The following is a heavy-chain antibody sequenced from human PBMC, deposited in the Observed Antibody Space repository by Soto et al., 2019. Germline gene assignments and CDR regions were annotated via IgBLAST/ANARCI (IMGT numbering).Heavy chain of an antibody. V-gene: IGHV3-33*01. CDR2: ILDDGSDQ. CDR3: AGEDVCGDNGFDY. Sequence: QVQLVESGGGVVQPGRSLRLSCAASGFTFSRYGRHWVRQAPGKGLEWVAVILDDGSDQNYADSVKGRFTISRDNSKNSLYLKRNSLKARDTAVYYCAGEDVCGDNGFDYWGQGNLVTVSS. J-gene: IGHJ4*02. CDR1: GFTFSRYG. D-gene: IGHD2-8*01.